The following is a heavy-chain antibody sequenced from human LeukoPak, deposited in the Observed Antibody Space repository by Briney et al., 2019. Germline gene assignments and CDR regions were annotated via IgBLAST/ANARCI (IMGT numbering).Heavy chain of an antibody. CDR1: VGSFSGYY. CDR2: INNSGSS. J-gene: IGHJ6*03. Sequence: SETLSLTCAVYVGSFSGYYWSWIRQPPGKGLEWIGEINNSGSSNYNPSLKSRVTISVDTPKSQFSLKLTAVTAADTAVYYCARSAYSSAGLYYYYYMDVWGRGTPVTVSS. D-gene: IGHD3-22*01. V-gene: IGHV4-34*01. CDR3: ARSAYSSAGLYYYYYMDV.